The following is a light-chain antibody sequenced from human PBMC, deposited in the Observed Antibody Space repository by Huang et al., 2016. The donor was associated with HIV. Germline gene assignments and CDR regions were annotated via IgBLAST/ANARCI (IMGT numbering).Light chain of an antibody. J-gene: IGKJ4*01. Sequence: EIVMTQSPATLSVSPGERATLSCRASQSVSSNLAWYQQKPGQAPRLLIYGSSTSATVIPARFSGSGSWTEFTLTISSLQSEDFAVYYCQQYNNWPPLTFGGGTKVEIK. V-gene: IGKV3-15*01. CDR2: GSS. CDR1: QSVSSN. CDR3: QQYNNWPPLT.